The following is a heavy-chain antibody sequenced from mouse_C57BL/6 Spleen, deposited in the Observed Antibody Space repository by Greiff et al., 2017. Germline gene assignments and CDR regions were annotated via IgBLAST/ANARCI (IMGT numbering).Heavy chain of an antibody. CDR1: GFSFNTYA. CDR2: IRSKSNNYAT. Sequence: GGGLVQPKGSLKLSCAASGFSFNTYAMNWVRQAPGKGLEWVARIRSKSNNYATYYADSVKDRFTIPRDYSESMLYLLMNNLKTEDTAMYYCVRHGHAPFLAMDYWGQGTSVTVSS. V-gene: IGHV10-1*01. J-gene: IGHJ4*01. CDR3: VRHGHAPFLAMDY.